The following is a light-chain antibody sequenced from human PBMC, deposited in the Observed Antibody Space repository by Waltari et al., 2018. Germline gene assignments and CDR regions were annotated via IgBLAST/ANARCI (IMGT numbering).Light chain of an antibody. Sequence: EMVMTQSPPTLSVSPGERATLPCRASQRVNSNLAWYQQKPGQAPRLLIYSASTRATGVPARFSGSGSGTEFTLTISSLQSEDFAVYYCQQYKNWPQWTFGQGTKVDSK. V-gene: IGKV3-15*01. CDR1: QRVNSN. J-gene: IGKJ1*01. CDR2: SAS. CDR3: QQYKNWPQWT.